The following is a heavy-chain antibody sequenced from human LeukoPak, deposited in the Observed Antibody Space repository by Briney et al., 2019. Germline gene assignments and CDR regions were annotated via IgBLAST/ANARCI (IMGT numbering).Heavy chain of an antibody. CDR3: ARAWGPYCSSTSCYGFDY. CDR2: INHSGST. CDR1: GGSFSGYY. V-gene: IGHV4-34*01. J-gene: IGHJ4*02. D-gene: IGHD2-2*01. Sequence: KASETLSLTCAVYGGSFSGYYWSWIRQPPGKGLEWIGEINHSGSTNYNPSLKSRVTISVDTSKNQFSLKLSSVTAADTAVYYCARAWGPYCSSTSCYGFDYWGQGTLVTVSS.